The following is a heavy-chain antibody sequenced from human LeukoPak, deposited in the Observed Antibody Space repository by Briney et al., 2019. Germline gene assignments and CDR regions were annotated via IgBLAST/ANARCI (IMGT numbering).Heavy chain of an antibody. V-gene: IGHV1-69*05. CDR3: ARGGAALSHYFDY. Sequence: GASVKVSCKASGGTFSSYAISWVRQAPGQGLEWMGGIIPIFGTASYAQKFQGRVTITTDESTSTAYMELSSLRSEDTAVYYCARGGAALSHYFDYWGQGTLVTVSS. J-gene: IGHJ4*02. D-gene: IGHD1-26*01. CDR1: GGTFSSYA. CDR2: IIPIFGTA.